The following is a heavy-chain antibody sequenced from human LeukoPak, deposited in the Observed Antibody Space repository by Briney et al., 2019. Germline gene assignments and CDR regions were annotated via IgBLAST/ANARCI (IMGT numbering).Heavy chain of an antibody. V-gene: IGHV3-21*01. CDR1: GFTFSSYS. J-gene: IGHJ4*02. D-gene: IGHD1-7*01. CDR2: ISSSSSYI. CDR3: ARNWNYEYYFDY. Sequence: GGSLRLSCAASGFTFSSYSMNWVGQAPGKGLEGVSSISSSSSYIYYADSVKGRFTISRDNAKNSLYLQMNSLRAEDTAVYYCARNWNYEYYFDYWGQGTLVTVSS.